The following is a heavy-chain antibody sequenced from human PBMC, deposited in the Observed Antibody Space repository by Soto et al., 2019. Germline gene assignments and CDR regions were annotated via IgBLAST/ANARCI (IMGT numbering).Heavy chain of an antibody. D-gene: IGHD1-26*01. J-gene: IGHJ5*01. CDR2: LYFGGTT. V-gene: IGHV4-39*01. Sequence: SETLSLTCSVSGGSISSKNFYWGWIRQPPGKWPEWIGHLYFGGTTYYNPSLKSRVAISGDSSKNKISLTLRSVAATDTAVYYCARAGEEVVDSWGQGTLVTVSS. CDR1: GGSISSKNFY. CDR3: ARAGEEVVDS.